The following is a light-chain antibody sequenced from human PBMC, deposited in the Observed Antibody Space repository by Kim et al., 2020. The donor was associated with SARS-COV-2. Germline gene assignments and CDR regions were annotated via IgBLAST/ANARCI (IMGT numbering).Light chain of an antibody. CDR2: QDN. CDR3: QTWDSSTAV. CDR1: NLGDKY. J-gene: IGLJ2*01. Sequence: SYELTQPPSVSVSPGQTATITCSGDNLGDKYACWYQQKPGQSPILVIYQDNKRPSGIPERFFGSNSGNTATLTISGTQAVDEAVYYCQTWDSSTAVFGGGTQLTVL. V-gene: IGLV3-1*01.